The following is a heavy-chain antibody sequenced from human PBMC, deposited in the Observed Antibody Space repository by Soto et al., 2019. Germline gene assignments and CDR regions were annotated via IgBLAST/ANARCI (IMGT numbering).Heavy chain of an antibody. Sequence: GESLKISCKGSGYSFISYWSSWVRQMPGKGLEWMGRIDPSDSYTNYSPSFQGHVTISADKSISTAYLQWSSLKASDTAMYYCARRDTMIVDGFDIWGQGTMVTV. J-gene: IGHJ3*02. CDR3: ARRDTMIVDGFDI. CDR2: IDPSDSYT. D-gene: IGHD3-22*01. V-gene: IGHV5-10-1*01. CDR1: GYSFISYW.